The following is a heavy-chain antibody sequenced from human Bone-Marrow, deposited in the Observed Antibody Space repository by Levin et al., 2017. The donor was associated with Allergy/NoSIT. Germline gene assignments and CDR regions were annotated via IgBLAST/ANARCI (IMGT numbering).Heavy chain of an antibody. CDR3: ARDSYGYDFDL. J-gene: IGHJ4*02. D-gene: IGHD5-18*01. V-gene: IGHV3-7*01. CDR2: IKRDGSEK. Sequence: GESLKISCAASGFNFGSHWMSWVRQAPGKGLEWVANIKRDGSEKYYADSLKGRFTISRDNANNSLYLQINSLRAEDTAVYYCARDSYGYDFDLWGQGTLVTVSS. CDR1: GFNFGSHW.